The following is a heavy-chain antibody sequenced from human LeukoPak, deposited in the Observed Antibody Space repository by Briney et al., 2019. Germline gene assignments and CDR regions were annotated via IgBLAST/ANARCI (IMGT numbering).Heavy chain of an antibody. CDR1: GFTFTSST. V-gene: IGHV1-58*01. CDR3: ATSREWVPAAILCAFDL. D-gene: IGHD2-2*02. CDR2: IVVGSGNT. J-gene: IGHJ3*01. Sequence: GTSLTLSCKASGFTFTSSTVQWVRQARRQRLEWIGWIVVGSGNTNYAQKFQERVTITRDMSTSTAYMELSSLRSEDTAVYYCATSREWVPAAILCAFDLWAQKTIVTVSS.